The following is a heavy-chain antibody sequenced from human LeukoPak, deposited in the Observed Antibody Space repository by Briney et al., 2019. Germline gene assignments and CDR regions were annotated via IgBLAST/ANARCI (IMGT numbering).Heavy chain of an antibody. D-gene: IGHD2-8*01. V-gene: IGHV4-38-2*02. CDR2: MYHSGST. J-gene: IGHJ4*02. Sequence: PSETLSLTCAVSGYSISSGYYWGWIRQPPGKGLEWIGIMYHSGSTYYNPSLETPVPMSVHTSKNQFSLKLSSVTAADTAVYYCARDALILDYWGQGTLVTVSS. CDR1: GYSISSGYY. CDR3: ARDALILDY.